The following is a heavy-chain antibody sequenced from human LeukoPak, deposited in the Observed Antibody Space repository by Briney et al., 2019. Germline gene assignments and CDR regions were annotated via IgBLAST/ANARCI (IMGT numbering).Heavy chain of an antibody. CDR2: ISYDGSNK. D-gene: IGHD3-3*01. CDR3: ARDGGNDYDFWSGYYEVYYYMDV. V-gene: IGHV3-30*01. J-gene: IGHJ6*03. Sequence: GGSLRLSCAASGFTFSSFAMHWVRQAPGKGLEWVAVISYDGSNKYYADSVKGRFTISRDNSKNTLYLQMNSLRAEDTAVYCCARDGGNDYDFWSGYYEVYYYMDVWCKGTTVTVSS. CDR1: GFTFSSFA.